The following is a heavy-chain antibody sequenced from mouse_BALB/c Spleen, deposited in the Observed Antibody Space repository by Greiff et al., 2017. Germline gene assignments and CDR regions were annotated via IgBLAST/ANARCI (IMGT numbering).Heavy chain of an antibody. CDR2: IDPANGNT. CDR3: VHRYGDDY. CDR1: GFTFTDTY. V-gene: IGHV14-3*02. J-gene: IGHJ2*01. D-gene: IGHD2-14*01. Sequence: EVQLQESGAELVKPGASVKLSCTASGFTFTDTYMHWVKQSPAQGLEWIGRIDPANGNTNYDPKFQGKATITADTSANTAYLQLSSLTSEDTACYCCVHRYGDDYWGQGTTLTVSS.